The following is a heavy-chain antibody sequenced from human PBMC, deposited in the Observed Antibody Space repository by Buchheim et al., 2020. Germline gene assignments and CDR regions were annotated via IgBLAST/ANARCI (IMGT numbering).Heavy chain of an antibody. Sequence: QVQLVESGGGVVQPGRSLRLSCAASGFTFSSYGMHWVRQAPGKGLEWVAVISYDGSNKYYADSVKGRFTISRDNSKNTLYLQMNSLRAEDTAVYYCAKEASSFWSGYLFDYWGQGTL. CDR2: ISYDGSNK. D-gene: IGHD3-3*01. CDR3: AKEASSFWSGYLFDY. V-gene: IGHV3-30*18. J-gene: IGHJ4*02. CDR1: GFTFSSYG.